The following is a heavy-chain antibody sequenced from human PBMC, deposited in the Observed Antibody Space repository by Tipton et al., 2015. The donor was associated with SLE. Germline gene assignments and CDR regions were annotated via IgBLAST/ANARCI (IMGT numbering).Heavy chain of an antibody. J-gene: IGHJ4*02. V-gene: IGHV4-34*01. CDR3: ARGRVVVATIRGLDS. Sequence: TLSLTCVVYGGSFSGYYWSWIRQPPGKGLEWIGKINHSGSTNYNPSLKSRVTVSVDTSKNQFSLKLSSVTAADTAVYYCARGRVVVATIRGLDSWGQGTLVTVSS. D-gene: IGHD5-12*01. CDR2: INHSGST. CDR1: GGSFSGYY.